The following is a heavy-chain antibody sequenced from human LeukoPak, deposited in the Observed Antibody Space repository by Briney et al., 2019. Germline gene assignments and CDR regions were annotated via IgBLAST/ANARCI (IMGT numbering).Heavy chain of an antibody. CDR3: ATSHGYDSSRFDY. CDR2: IIPIFGTA. J-gene: IGHJ4*02. CDR1: GYTFTTYD. Sequence: GASVKVSCKASGYTFTTYDLNWVRQAPGQGLEWMGGIIPIFGTANYAQKFQGRVTITADESTSTAYMELSSLRSEDTAVYYCATSHGYDSSRFDYWGQGTLVTVSS. D-gene: IGHD3-22*01. V-gene: IGHV1-69*13.